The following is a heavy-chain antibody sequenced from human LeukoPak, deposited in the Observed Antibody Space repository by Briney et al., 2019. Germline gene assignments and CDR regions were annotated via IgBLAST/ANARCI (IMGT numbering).Heavy chain of an antibody. J-gene: IGHJ4*02. V-gene: IGHV1-3*01. D-gene: IGHD6-19*01. CDR2: INGDNGNT. Sequence: GAPVKVSCKASGYTFTNYAMHWVRLAPGQRLEWMGWINGDNGNTESSQKFQGRVTITWDTSATTAYMELSSLRSEDTAVYYCARGGPNRSGWTLDHWGQGALVTVSS. CDR1: GYTFTNYA. CDR3: ARGGPNRSGWTLDH.